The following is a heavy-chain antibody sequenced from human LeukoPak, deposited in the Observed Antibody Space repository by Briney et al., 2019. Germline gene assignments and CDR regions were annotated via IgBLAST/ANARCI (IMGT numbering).Heavy chain of an antibody. J-gene: IGHJ4*02. CDR3: ARSLWFGELLYPDY. CDR2: INAGNGNT. V-gene: IGHV1-3*01. D-gene: IGHD3-10*01. Sequence: ASVKVSCKASRYTFTSYAMHWVRQAPGQRLEWMGWINAGNGNTKYSQKFQGRVTITRDTSASTAYMELSSLRSEDTAVYYCARSLWFGELLYPDYWGQGTLVTVSS. CDR1: RYTFTSYA.